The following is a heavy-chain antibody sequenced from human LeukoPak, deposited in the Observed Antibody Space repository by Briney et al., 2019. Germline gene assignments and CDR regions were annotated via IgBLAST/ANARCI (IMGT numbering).Heavy chain of an antibody. CDR1: GGSISSYY. CDR2: IYTSGST. D-gene: IGHD3-22*01. J-gene: IGHJ4*02. V-gene: IGHV4-4*09. CDR3: ARLYYDSSGYSMNFDY. Sequence: SETLSLTCTVSGGSISSYYWSWIRQPPGKGLEWIGYIYTSGSTNYNPSLKSRVTISVDTSKNQFSLKLSSVTAADTAVYYCARLYYDSSGYSMNFDYWGQGTLVTVSS.